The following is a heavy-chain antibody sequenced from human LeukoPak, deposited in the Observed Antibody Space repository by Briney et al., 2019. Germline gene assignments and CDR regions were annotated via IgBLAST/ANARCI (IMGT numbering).Heavy chain of an antibody. CDR2: IIGSGGYT. CDR1: GFTFSSYA. Sequence: PGGSLRLSCAASGFTFSSYAMSWVRQAPGKGLEWVSAIIGSGGYTYHADSVKGRFTISRDNSKNTLSLQMDSLRAEDTAVYCCVKQRGIYLDFDYRGQGTLVTVSS. V-gene: IGHV3-23*01. CDR3: VKQRGIYLDFDY. D-gene: IGHD1-26*01. J-gene: IGHJ4*02.